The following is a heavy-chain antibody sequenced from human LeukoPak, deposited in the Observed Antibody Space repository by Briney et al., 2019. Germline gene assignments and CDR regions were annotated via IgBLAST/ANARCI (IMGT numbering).Heavy chain of an antibody. J-gene: IGHJ4*02. CDR2: ISSSSSTI. V-gene: IGHV3-48*01. CDR3: ATGGPAAPFDY. CDR1: GFTFSSYS. D-gene: IGHD2-2*01. Sequence: GGSLRLSCAASGFTFSSYSMNWVRQAPGKGLEWVSYISSSSSTIYYADSVKGRFTISRDNAKNSLYLQMNSLRAEDTAVYYCATGGPAAPFDYWGQGTLVTVSS.